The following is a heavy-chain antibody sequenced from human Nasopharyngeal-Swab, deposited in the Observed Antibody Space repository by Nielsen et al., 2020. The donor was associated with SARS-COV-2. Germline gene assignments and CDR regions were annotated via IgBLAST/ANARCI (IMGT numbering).Heavy chain of an antibody. CDR2: INHSGNT. Sequence: WIRLPLGKGLEWIGEINHSGNTNYNTSLKSRASISVDTSKNQFSLKLSSVTAADTAVYYCARGRKLDYDILTGYYGGAFDIWGQGTMVTVSS. J-gene: IGHJ3*02. D-gene: IGHD3-9*01. CDR3: ARGRKLDYDILTGYYGGAFDI. V-gene: IGHV4-34*05.